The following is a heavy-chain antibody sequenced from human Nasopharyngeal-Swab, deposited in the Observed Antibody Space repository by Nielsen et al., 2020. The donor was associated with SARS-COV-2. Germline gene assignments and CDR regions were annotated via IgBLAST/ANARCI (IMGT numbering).Heavy chain of an antibody. D-gene: IGHD3-22*01. Sequence: LSLTCAASGSTFSSYEMNWVRQAPGKGLEWVSYISSSGSTIYYADSVKGRFTISRDNAKNSLYLQMNSLRAEDTAVYYCARVGLHYYDSSGPFDYWGQGTLVTVSS. CDR1: GSTFSSYE. J-gene: IGHJ4*02. CDR3: ARVGLHYYDSSGPFDY. CDR2: ISSSGSTI. V-gene: IGHV3-48*03.